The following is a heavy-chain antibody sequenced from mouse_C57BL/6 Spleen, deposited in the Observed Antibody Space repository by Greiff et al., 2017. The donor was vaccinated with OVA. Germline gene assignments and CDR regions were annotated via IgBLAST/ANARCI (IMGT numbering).Heavy chain of an antibody. CDR3: ARREVTGGAMDY. V-gene: IGHV1-22*01. CDR2: INPNNGGT. Sequence: EVKLMESGPELVKPGASVTMSCKASGYTFTDYNMHWVKQSHGKSLEWLGYINPNNGGTSYNQKFKGKATLTVNKSSSTAYMELRSLTSEDSAVYYCARREVTGGAMDYWGQGTSVTVSS. D-gene: IGHD2-2*01. J-gene: IGHJ4*01. CDR1: GYTFTDYN.